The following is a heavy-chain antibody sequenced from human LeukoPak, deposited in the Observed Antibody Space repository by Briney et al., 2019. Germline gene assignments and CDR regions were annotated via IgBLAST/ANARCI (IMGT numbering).Heavy chain of an antibody. Sequence: PGGSLRLSCAASGFXFNSYGIHWVRQAPGKGLEWVAVIWYDGSNKYYADSVKGRFTISRDNSENTLYLQMDSLRAEDTAVYYCARDPGVRWLVGFDYWGQGTLVTVSS. J-gene: IGHJ4*02. CDR3: ARDPGVRWLVGFDY. CDR2: IWYDGSNK. CDR1: GFXFNSYG. D-gene: IGHD6-19*01. V-gene: IGHV3-33*01.